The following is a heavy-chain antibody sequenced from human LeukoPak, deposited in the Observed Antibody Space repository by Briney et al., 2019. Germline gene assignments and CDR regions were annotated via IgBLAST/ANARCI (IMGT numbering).Heavy chain of an antibody. V-gene: IGHV3-7*01. D-gene: IGHD5-18*01. Sequence: PGGSLRLSCVASGFSFRSYWMDWVRQAPGKGLEWVANIKQDGSEKYSADSVKGRFTISRDNAENSLYLQMNSLRVEDTAFYYCARDLAYSRLDYWGQGMLVTVSS. CDR1: GFSFRSYW. CDR2: IKQDGSEK. CDR3: ARDLAYSRLDY. J-gene: IGHJ4*02.